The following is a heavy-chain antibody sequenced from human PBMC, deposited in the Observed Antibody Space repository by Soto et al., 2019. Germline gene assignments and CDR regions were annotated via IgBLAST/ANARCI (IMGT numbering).Heavy chain of an antibody. D-gene: IGHD3-10*01. V-gene: IGHV3-15*01. CDR3: TTGLRWFGEF. CDR1: GVTFSNVW. Sequence: EVQLVESGGGLVIPGGSLRLSCAASGVTFSNVWVTWVRQAPGRGLEWVGRIKSNAYGGTIDYAAPVKGRFTISRDDSRNTVSLQMNSLKTEDTAVYHCTTGLRWFGEFWSQGSRVTVSS. J-gene: IGHJ4*02. CDR2: IKSNAYGGTI.